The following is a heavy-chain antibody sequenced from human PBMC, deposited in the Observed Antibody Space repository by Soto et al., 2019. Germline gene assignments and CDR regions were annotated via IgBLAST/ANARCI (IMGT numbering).Heavy chain of an antibody. CDR3: ARDRGYDAHDYYYNAMDV. Sequence: EVQLVASGGGLVKPGGSLRLSCISSGFTFRTYTMNWVRQGPGKGLEWVSGIRGFSPYTFYAESVKGRFTISRDNAKNSLYLQMNSLRAEDTAVYYCARDRGYDAHDYYYNAMDVWGQGTTVTVSS. V-gene: IGHV3-21*01. CDR1: GFTFRTYT. D-gene: IGHD3-10*01. J-gene: IGHJ6*02. CDR2: IRGFSPYT.